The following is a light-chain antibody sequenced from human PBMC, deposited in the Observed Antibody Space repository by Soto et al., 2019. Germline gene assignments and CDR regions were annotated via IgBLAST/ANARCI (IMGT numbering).Light chain of an antibody. CDR2: HVT. V-gene: IGLV2-14*03. Sequence: QSALTQPASVSGSPGQSGTISCTGTSSDLAIYNYVSWYQQQPGKAPTLMIYHVTNRPSGVSNRFSGSRSGNTASLTISGLQAEDEADYYCSSYTDSSNYVFGTGTKLTVL. CDR3: SSYTDSSNYV. J-gene: IGLJ1*01. CDR1: SSDLAIYNY.